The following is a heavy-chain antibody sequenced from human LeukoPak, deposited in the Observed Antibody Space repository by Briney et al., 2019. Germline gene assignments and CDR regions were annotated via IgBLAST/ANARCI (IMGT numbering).Heavy chain of an antibody. J-gene: IGHJ4*02. D-gene: IGHD3-22*01. Sequence: SXXXXXXXWXXWXRQAPGXGLXXGANIKQDGSEKYYVDSVKGRFTISRDKAKNSLYLQMNRLRAEETAVYYCXXXXXXXXXXXXXXGYPYYFDYWGQGTLVTVSS. CDR1: XXXXXXXW. V-gene: IGHV3-7*01. CDR3: XXXXXXXXXXXXXXGYPYYFDY. CDR2: IKQDGSEK.